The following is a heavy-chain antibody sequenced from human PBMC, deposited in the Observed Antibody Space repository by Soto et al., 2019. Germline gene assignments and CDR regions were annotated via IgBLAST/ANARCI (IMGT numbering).Heavy chain of an antibody. CDR2: ISYDGSNK. J-gene: IGHJ4*02. CDR3: AGSNGYFVRAY. D-gene: IGHD3-22*01. CDR1: RCIFISYG. Sequence: LRLCCASGRCIFISYGMNLVRQAPGKGLEWVAVISYDGSNKYYADSVKGRFTISRDNSKNTLYLQMNSLRAEDTVVYYCAGSNGYFVRAYWGQGIPVTVS. V-gene: IGHV3-30*03.